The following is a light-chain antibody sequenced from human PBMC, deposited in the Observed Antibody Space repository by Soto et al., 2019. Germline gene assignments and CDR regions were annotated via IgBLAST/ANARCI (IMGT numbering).Light chain of an antibody. CDR2: AAS. Sequence: DIQLTQSPAFLSASVGDGVTLTCRASQVISSYVAWYQQKPGKAPQLLIYAASDLKDGVPSRFRGGGSGTEFTLTISSLQPEDFATYYCQQLTSFGGGTKVEIK. CDR3: QQLTS. V-gene: IGKV1-9*01. CDR1: QVISSY. J-gene: IGKJ4*01.